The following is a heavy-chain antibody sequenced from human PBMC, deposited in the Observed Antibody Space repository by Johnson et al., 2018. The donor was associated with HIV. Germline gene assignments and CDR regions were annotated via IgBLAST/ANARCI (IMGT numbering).Heavy chain of an antibody. CDR1: GFIFNTFG. CDR3: ARAGKWSGDAFDI. J-gene: IGHJ3*02. CDR2: IRYDGSIQ. V-gene: IGHV3-30*02. Sequence: QVQLVESGGGLIQPGGSLRLSCAASGFIFNTFGMHWVRQAPGKGLEWVAFIRYDGSIQYYAGSVKGRFTISRENAKKSLYLQMNSLRAGDTAVYYCARAGKWSGDAFDIWGQGTTVTVSS. D-gene: IGHD3-10*01.